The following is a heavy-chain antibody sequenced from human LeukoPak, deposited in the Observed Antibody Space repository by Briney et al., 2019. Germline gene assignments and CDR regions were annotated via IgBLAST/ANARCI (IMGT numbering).Heavy chain of an antibody. J-gene: IGHJ6*02. CDR3: ARGHSHFGVVRKGKPDYYYYYGMDV. Sequence: ASVKVSCKASGYTFTSYDINWVRQATGQGLEWMGWMNPNSGNTGYAQKFQGRVTMTRNTSISTAYMELSSLRSEDTAVYYCARGHSHFGVVRKGKPDYYYYYGMDVWGQGTTVTVS. CDR2: MNPNSGNT. D-gene: IGHD3-3*01. CDR1: GYTFTSYD. V-gene: IGHV1-8*01.